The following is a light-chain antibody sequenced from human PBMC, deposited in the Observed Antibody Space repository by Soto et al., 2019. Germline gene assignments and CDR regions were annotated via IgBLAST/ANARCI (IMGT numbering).Light chain of an antibody. CDR3: QQLNGYGALT. V-gene: IGKV1-9*01. Sequence: DLQLTQSPSFLYASVGERVTITCRASQGISTYLAWYQQRPGKAPKLLIYDASTLQSGVPSRFSGSRSGTEFTLSSIRLQPEDFATYSWQQLNGYGALTFGEGTKVVSK. J-gene: IGKJ4*01. CDR2: DAS. CDR1: QGISTY.